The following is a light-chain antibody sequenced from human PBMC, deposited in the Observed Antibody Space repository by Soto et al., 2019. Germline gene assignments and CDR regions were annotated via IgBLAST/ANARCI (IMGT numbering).Light chain of an antibody. Sequence: DIEMSQSPSSLSASVGDRVTITSRNSQSLNRWLAWYQQKPGKAPKIXIYDASSLQSGGPSMFSGSGSAAECTRTTSSLQPDDFATYYCQHYNSYPEALGQGTKVDIK. CDR2: DAS. J-gene: IGKJ1*01. CDR3: QHYNSYPEA. CDR1: QSLNRW. V-gene: IGKV1-5*01.